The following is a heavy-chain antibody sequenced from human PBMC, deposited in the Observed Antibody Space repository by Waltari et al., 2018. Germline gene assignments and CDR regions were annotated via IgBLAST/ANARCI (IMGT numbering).Heavy chain of an antibody. J-gene: IGHJ3*01. CDR3: ARGHSGSYQRIDAFDV. CDR2: ISGNSRYI. Sequence: VQLVASGGGLVKPGGSLSLSCALSGSILGGFVFNWVRQAPGKGLEWVSAISGNSRYIYYAASVKGRFTVSRDNAENSLFLQLNSLRAEDTAVYYCARGHSGSYQRIDAFDVWGQGTMVTVSS. V-gene: IGHV3-21*01. CDR1: GSILGGFV. D-gene: IGHD1-26*01.